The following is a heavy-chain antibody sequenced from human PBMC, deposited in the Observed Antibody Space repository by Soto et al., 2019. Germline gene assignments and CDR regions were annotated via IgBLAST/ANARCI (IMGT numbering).Heavy chain of an antibody. CDR3: AKGVPGIAVAGTGYFQH. J-gene: IGHJ1*01. V-gene: IGHV3-23*01. CDR2: ISGSGDST. CDR1: GFTVNSNY. Sequence: HPGGSLRLSCAASGFTVNSNYMSWVRQAPGKGLEWVSGISGSGDSTYYADSVKGRFTISRDNSKNTLYLQMNSLRAEDTAVYYCAKGVPGIAVAGTGYFQHWGQGTLVTVSS. D-gene: IGHD6-19*01.